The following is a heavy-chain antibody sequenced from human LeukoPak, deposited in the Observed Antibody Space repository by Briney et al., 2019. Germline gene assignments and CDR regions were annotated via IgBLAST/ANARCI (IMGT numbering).Heavy chain of an antibody. CDR2: LSYDGNNK. CDR3: AREGGDPYSSSWYGYYFDY. J-gene: IGHJ4*02. D-gene: IGHD6-13*01. CDR1: GFTFSSYG. Sequence: GGSLRLSCAASGFTFSSYGMHWVRQAPGKGLEWVAVLSYDGNNKHYADSVKGRFTISRDSAKNSLYLQMNSLRAEDTAVYYCAREGGDPYSSSWYGYYFDYWGQGTLVTVSS. V-gene: IGHV3-30*03.